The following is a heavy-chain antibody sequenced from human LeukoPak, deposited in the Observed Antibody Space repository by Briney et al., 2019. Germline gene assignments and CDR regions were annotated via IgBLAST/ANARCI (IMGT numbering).Heavy chain of an antibody. CDR1: GFTLSGHW. D-gene: IGHD1-14*01. V-gene: IGHV3-7*01. Sequence: GGSLRLSCAASGFTLSGHWMSRVRQAPGKGLEWVANINQGGSDKYYVDSVKGRFTISRDNANNLLYLQMSSLRGEDTAVYYCTRDRSRAEDDWGQGTLVTVSS. J-gene: IGHJ4*02. CDR2: INQGGSDK. CDR3: TRDRSRAEDD.